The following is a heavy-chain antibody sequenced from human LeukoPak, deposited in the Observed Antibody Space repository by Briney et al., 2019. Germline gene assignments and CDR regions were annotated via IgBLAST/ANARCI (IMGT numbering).Heavy chain of an antibody. J-gene: IGHJ5*02. CDR3: ARGGYGDYDWFDP. V-gene: IGHV4-30-2*01. D-gene: IGHD4-17*01. Sequence: SETLSLTCTVSGGSISSGGYSWSWIRQPPGKGLEWIGYIYHSGSTYYNPSLKSRVTISVDTSKNQFSLKLSSVTAADTAVYYCARGGYGDYDWFDPWGQGTLVTVSS. CDR2: IYHSGST. CDR1: GGSISSGGYS.